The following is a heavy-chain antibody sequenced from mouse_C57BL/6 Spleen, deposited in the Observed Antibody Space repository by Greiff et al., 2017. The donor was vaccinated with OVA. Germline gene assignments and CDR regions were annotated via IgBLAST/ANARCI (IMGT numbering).Heavy chain of an antibody. CDR3: ARSGGITTVGKDY. Sequence: QVQLQQPGAELVRPGSSVKLSCKASGYTFTSYWMHWVKQRPIQGLEWIGNIDPSDSETHYNQKFKDKATLTVDKSSSTAYMQLSSLTSEDTAVYYGARSGGITTVGKDYWGQGTPLTVSS. CDR2: IDPSDSET. D-gene: IGHD1-1*01. J-gene: IGHJ2*01. V-gene: IGHV1-52*01. CDR1: GYTFTSYW.